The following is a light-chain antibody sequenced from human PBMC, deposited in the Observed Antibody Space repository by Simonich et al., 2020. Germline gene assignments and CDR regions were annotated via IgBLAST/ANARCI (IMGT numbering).Light chain of an antibody. J-gene: IGLJ2*01. CDR1: SSDVGGYNN. CDR2: EVS. Sequence: QSALTQPASVSGSPGQSITISCTETSSDVGGYNNVSWYQQHPGKAPKLMIYEVSQRPSGVPDRFSGSKSGNTASLTVSGLQAEDEADYYCSSYAGSNNWVFGGGTKLTVL. V-gene: IGLV2-8*01. CDR3: SSYAGSNNWV.